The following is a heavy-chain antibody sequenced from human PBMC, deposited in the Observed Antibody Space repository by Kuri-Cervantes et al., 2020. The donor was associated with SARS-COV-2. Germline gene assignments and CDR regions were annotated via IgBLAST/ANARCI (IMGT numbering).Heavy chain of an antibody. J-gene: IGHJ6*03. CDR2: IYYSGNA. Sequence: SETLSLTCTVSGGSISSSSYYWGWIRQPPGKGLEWIGSIYYSGNAYYNPSLKSRVTISVDTSKKQFSLKLSSVTAADTAVYYCARVYLDVDIDIVPAAFLQQKEIYYHYHYMDVWGKGTTVTVSS. V-gene: IGHV4-39*01. CDR1: GGSISSSSYY. CDR3: ARVYLDVDIDIVPAAFLQQKEIYYHYHYMDV. D-gene: IGHD2-2*01.